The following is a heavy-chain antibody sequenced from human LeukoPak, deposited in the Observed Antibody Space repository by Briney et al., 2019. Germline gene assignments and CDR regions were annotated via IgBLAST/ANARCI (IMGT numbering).Heavy chain of an antibody. Sequence: SVKVSCKASEGTFSRYAISWVRQAPGQGLEWMGGIIPIFGTANYAQKFQGRVTITADESTSTAYMEVSSLRSEDTAVYYCARAYSGYDFFDYWGQGILVTVSS. CDR3: ARAYSGYDFFDY. J-gene: IGHJ4*02. V-gene: IGHV1-69*13. D-gene: IGHD5-12*01. CDR1: EGTFSRYA. CDR2: IIPIFGTA.